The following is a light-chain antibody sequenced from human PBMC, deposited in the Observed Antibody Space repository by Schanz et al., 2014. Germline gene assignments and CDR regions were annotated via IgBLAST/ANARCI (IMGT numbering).Light chain of an antibody. CDR1: RSNIGTNL. Sequence: QSVLTQPPSVSAAPGQRVTISCSGGRSNIGTNLVSWYQQFPGTAPKLLIYDNYYRPSEIPDRFSGSNSGTSAALDITGLXTGDEADYYCGAWDSSLXXWLFGGGTXVTVL. J-gene: IGLJ3*02. V-gene: IGLV1-51*01. CDR2: DNY. CDR3: GAWDSSLXXWL.